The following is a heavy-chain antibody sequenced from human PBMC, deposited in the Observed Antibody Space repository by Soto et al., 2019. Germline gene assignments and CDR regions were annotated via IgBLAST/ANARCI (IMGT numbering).Heavy chain of an antibody. CDR1: GFTFSSYW. Sequence: GGSLRLSCAASGFTFSSYWMSWVRQAPGKGLEWVANIKQDGSEKYYVDSVKGRFTISRDNAKNSLYLQMNSLRSDDTAVYYCAREGIAVAITDAFDIWGQGTMVTVSS. J-gene: IGHJ3*02. D-gene: IGHD6-19*01. CDR3: AREGIAVAITDAFDI. V-gene: IGHV3-7*03. CDR2: IKQDGSEK.